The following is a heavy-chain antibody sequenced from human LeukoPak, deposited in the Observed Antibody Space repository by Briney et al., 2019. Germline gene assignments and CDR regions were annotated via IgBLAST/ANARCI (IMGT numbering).Heavy chain of an antibody. V-gene: IGHV3-20*04. Sequence: GGSLRLSCAASGFTFVDYGLSWVRQAPGKGLEWVSGINWYGGSTGYADSVKGRFTISRDNAKNSLYLQMNSLRAEDTALYYCARETGSSSSRYYWGQGTLVTDSS. CDR2: INWYGGST. J-gene: IGHJ4*02. D-gene: IGHD6-6*01. CDR3: ARETGSSSSRYY. CDR1: GFTFVDYG.